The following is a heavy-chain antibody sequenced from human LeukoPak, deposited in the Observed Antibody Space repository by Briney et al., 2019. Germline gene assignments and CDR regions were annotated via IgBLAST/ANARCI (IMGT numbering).Heavy chain of an antibody. D-gene: IGHD3-22*01. V-gene: IGHV3-23*01. CDR3: AKNSLYDSSGYFFPTFDS. CDR1: GLTFDIYA. J-gene: IGHJ5*01. CDR2: VSSNGDST. Sequence: GGSLRLSCAASGLTFDIYAMSWVRQAPGKGLEWVSAVSSNGDSTYYADSVKGRFAISRDNTNNTLFLQMNSLRAEDTAVYYCAKNSLYDSSGYFFPTFDSWGQGTLVAVSS.